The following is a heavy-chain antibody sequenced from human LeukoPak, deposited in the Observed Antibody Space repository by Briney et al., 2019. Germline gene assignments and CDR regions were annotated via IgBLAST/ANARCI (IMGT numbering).Heavy chain of an antibody. Sequence: GGSLRLSCEASGFTFSSYAMTWVRQAPGKGLEWVSTISGSGGSTYYADSVKGRFTISRDNSKNTLYLQMNSLRAEDTAVYYCAKTPYYDILTGYSAYYFDYWGQGTLVTVSS. V-gene: IGHV3-23*01. J-gene: IGHJ4*02. CDR2: ISGSGGST. CDR1: GFTFSSYA. D-gene: IGHD3-9*01. CDR3: AKTPYYDILTGYSAYYFDY.